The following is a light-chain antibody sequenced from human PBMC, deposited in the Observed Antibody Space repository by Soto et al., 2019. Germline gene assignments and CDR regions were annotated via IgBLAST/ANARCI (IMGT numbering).Light chain of an antibody. J-gene: IGKJ1*01. CDR2: DAS. CDR1: QGINSA. Sequence: IRLTQSPSSLSASVGDRVTITCRASQGINSALARYQQKPGKAPNLLIYDASSLESGVPSRFSGGGSGTEVTLTISSLQPDDFATYYCQQYNTYPWTFGQGPRWIS. CDR3: QQYNTYPWT. V-gene: IGKV1-13*02.